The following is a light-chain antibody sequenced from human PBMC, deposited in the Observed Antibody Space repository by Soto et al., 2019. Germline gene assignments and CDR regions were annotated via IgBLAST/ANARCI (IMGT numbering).Light chain of an antibody. V-gene: IGKV3D-20*02. CDR1: QIVSSTY. CDR3: LHRNNWAWT. Sequence: EIVLTQSPGTLSLSPGERATLSCRASQIVSSTYLAWFQQKPGQAPRLLIYGASTRATGIPARFSGSGSGTDFTLTISSLEPEDFAVYYCLHRNNWAWTFGQGTRVDI. CDR2: GAS. J-gene: IGKJ1*01.